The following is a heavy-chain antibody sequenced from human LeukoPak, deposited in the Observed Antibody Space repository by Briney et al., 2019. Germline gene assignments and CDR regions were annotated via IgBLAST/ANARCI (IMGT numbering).Heavy chain of an antibody. CDR2: ISSSGSTI. V-gene: IGHV3-48*03. CDR3: AELGITMIGGV. D-gene: IGHD3-10*02. J-gene: IGHJ6*04. CDR1: GFTFSNYE. Sequence: GGSLRLSCAASGFTFSNYEMHWVRQAPGKGLEWVSYISSSGSTIYYADSVKGRFTISRDNAKNSLYLQMNSLRAEDTAVYYCAELGITMIGGVWGKGTTVAISS.